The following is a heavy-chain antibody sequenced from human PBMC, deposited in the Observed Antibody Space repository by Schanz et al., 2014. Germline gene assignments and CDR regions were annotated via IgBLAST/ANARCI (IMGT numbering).Heavy chain of an antibody. D-gene: IGHD3-10*01. CDR3: AKHRCYYRVSGSYRELAYW. V-gene: IGHV3-30*02. J-gene: IGHJ2*01. CDR2: INSAVTKR. Sequence: AASGFGFRSYSINWGRQAQRKGLECVAFINSAVTKRFYADSVKGRFTISRDNSKNTLYLQMNRLRPEDTAVYYCAKHRCYYRVSGSYRELAYW. CDR1: GFGFRSYS.